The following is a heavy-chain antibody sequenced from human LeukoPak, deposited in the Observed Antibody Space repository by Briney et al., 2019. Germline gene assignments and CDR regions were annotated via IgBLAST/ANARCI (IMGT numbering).Heavy chain of an antibody. J-gene: IGHJ6*03. V-gene: IGHV3-23*01. CDR2: ASGSGSST. D-gene: IGHD1-1*01. CDR3: VKGRGTVNYYMHV. CDR1: GFTFSAHA. Sequence: GGSLRLSCGASGFTFSAHAMSWVRQTPEKGLEWVSFASGSGSSTYYADSVKGRFTISRDNSQNTLYLQINGLRAEDTAVYYCVKGRGTVNYYMHVWGKGTTVTVPS.